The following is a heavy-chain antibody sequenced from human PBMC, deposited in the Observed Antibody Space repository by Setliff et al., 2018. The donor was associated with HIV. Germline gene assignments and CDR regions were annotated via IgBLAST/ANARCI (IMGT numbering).Heavy chain of an antibody. CDR3: ARETGYCTTISCYELEV. CDR2: MNPNSDNT. J-gene: IGHJ4*02. D-gene: IGHD2-2*01. Sequence: GASVKVPCKASGYTFTSYDINWVRQATGQGLEWMVWMNPNSDNTGYSQKFKCIVIITSDTSASTAYMELSSLRSEDTAMYYCARETGYCTTISCYELEVWGQGTLVTVSS. V-gene: IGHV1-8*03. CDR1: GYTFTSYD.